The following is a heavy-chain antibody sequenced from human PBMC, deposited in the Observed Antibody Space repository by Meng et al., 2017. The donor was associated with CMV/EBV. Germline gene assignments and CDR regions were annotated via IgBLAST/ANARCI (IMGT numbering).Heavy chain of an antibody. J-gene: IGHJ3*02. CDR2: IRSKANSYAT. Sequence: GESLKISCAASGFTFSGSAMHWVRQASGKGLEWVGRIRSKANSYATAYAASVKGRFTISRDDSKNTAYLQMNSLKTEDTAVYYCTRHQFAYCGGDCSGDDASDIWGQGTMVTVSS. CDR3: TRHQFAYCGGDCSGDDASDI. CDR1: GFTFSGSA. D-gene: IGHD2-21*01. V-gene: IGHV3-73*01.